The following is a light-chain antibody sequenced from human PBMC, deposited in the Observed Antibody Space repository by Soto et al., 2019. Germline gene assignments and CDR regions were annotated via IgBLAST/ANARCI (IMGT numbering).Light chain of an antibody. V-gene: IGLV2-14*01. CDR3: SSYTSSSTPYCV. Sequence: QSALTQPASVSGSPGQSITISCTGTSSDVGGYNYVSWYQQHPGKAPKLMIYEVSNRPSGVSNRFSGSKSGNTASLTISGLQAEDEADYYCSSYTSSSTPYCVFGTGTKLTVL. J-gene: IGLJ1*01. CDR2: EVS. CDR1: SSDVGGYNY.